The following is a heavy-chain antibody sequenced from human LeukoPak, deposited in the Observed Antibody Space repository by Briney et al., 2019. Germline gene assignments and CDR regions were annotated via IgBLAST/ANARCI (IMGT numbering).Heavy chain of an antibody. CDR1: GGSIISSNW. V-gene: IGHV4-4*02. CDR3: ASLSPGQLLHDAFDI. CDR2: IHHSGST. Sequence: PSETLSLTCAVSGGSIISSNWGSWVRQPPGKGLEWIGEIHHSGSTKYSPSLKSRVIISVDKSISTAYLQWSSLKASDTAMYYCASLSPGQLLHDAFDIWGQGTMVTVSS. D-gene: IGHD2-2*01. J-gene: IGHJ3*02.